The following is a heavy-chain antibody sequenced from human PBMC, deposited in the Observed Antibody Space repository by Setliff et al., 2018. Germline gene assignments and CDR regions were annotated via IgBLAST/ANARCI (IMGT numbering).Heavy chain of an antibody. V-gene: IGHV3-21*01. CDR1: GFNLHVYT. D-gene: IGHD1-7*01. J-gene: IGHJ4*02. Sequence: GESLTLSCVASGFNLHVYTMEWVRQAPGKGLDWVSSISSNSNYIYTADSLKGRLTVSRDNAKNSLHLQLDSLTADDTAVYYCARGSLSGTTYPSDYWGQGTLVTVSS. CDR2: ISSNSNYI. CDR3: ARGSLSGTTYPSDY.